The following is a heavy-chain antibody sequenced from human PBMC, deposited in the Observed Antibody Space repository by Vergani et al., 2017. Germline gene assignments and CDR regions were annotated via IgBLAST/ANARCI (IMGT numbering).Heavy chain of an antibody. CDR3: AHKRIWYYVFDL. V-gene: IGHV2-5*01. CDR1: GFSLSSDGVG. D-gene: IGHD2-8*01. Sequence: QITLKESGRTLVKPTQTLTLTCSFSGFSLSSDGVGVAWSRQPPGKAPEWLAIVYWNGDKRYNPSLKSRLTITKDTSKNQVFLTLTNMDPVDTATYYCAHKRIWYYVFDLWGQGTLGPGSS. CDR2: VYWNGDK. J-gene: IGHJ4*02.